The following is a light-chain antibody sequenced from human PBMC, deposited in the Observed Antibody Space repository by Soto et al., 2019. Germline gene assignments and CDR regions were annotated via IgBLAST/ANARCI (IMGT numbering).Light chain of an antibody. CDR2: AAS. Sequence: DIQMTQSPSSLSASVGDRVTITCPASQSISTYLHWYQQKPGKAPNLLIYAASTLQSGVPSRFSGSGSGTDCTLTISSLQPEDVATYFCQHGYSTPLTFGGGTKVDI. CDR1: QSISTY. V-gene: IGKV1-39*01. J-gene: IGKJ4*01. CDR3: QHGYSTPLT.